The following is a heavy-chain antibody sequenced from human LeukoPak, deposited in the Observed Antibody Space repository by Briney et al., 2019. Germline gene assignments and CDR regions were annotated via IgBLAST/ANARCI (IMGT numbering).Heavy chain of an antibody. V-gene: IGHV3-23*01. CDR2: ISGSGGSR. CDR1: AFTSSTNA. Sequence: GGSLRLSCAASAFTSSTNAMSWVRQAPGKGLEWDSAISGSGGSRCYADSVKGRFTISRDNSKNTLYLQMNSLRAEDTAVYYCAKDILDYGGNSGPDYWGQGTLVTVSS. J-gene: IGHJ4*02. CDR3: AKDILDYGGNSGPDY. D-gene: IGHD4-23*01.